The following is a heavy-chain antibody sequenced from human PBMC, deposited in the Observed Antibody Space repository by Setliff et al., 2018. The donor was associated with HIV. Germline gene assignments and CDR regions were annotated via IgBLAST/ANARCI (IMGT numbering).Heavy chain of an antibody. V-gene: IGHV4-39*01. J-gene: IGHJ3*02. Sequence: SETLSLTCSVAGGSISSDSYYWGWVRQTPGKGLEWIGSINNGGYTYHSLSLKTRVTISIDTSKKQFSLKLSSVTAADTGVYFCARLFQWMSYSFDIWGQGKVVTVSS. CDR2: INNGGYT. CDR3: ARLFQWMSYSFDI. CDR1: GGSISSDSYY. D-gene: IGHD1-26*01.